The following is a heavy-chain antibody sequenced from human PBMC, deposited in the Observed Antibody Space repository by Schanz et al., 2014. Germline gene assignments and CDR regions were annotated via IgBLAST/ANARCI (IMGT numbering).Heavy chain of an antibody. Sequence: EMQLLESGGGLAQPGGSLRLSCAASGFTLSNYAMSWVRQAPGKGLEWVSALSEGGGTTYYADSVKGRFTISRDNSKNTLYLQMNSLRAEDTAVYYCAKDRSWDYDSSGYFDYWGQGTLVTVSS. CDR1: GFTLSNYA. D-gene: IGHD3-22*01. CDR3: AKDRSWDYDSSGYFDY. V-gene: IGHV3-23*01. CDR2: LSEGGGTT. J-gene: IGHJ4*02.